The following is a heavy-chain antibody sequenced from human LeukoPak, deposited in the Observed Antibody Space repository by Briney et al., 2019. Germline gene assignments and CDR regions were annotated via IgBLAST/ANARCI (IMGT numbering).Heavy chain of an antibody. CDR3: AIRYYYYSSGLYY. CDR1: GYTLTELS. J-gene: IGHJ4*02. CDR2: FNNEDGET. Sequence: ASVKVSCKVSGYTLTELSMQWVRQAPGKGVEWMGGFNNEDGETIYAKKLKGRVTMNEDTSKDTAYMEVSRQRSEDTAVYECAIRYYYYSSGLYYWGQGTLVTVSS. D-gene: IGHD3-22*01. V-gene: IGHV1-24*01.